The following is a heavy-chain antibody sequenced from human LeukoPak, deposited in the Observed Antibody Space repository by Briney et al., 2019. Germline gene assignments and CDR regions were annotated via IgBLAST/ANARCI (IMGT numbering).Heavy chain of an antibody. CDR3: AKGGSGDCYSH. CDR1: GFTFINYD. J-gene: IGHJ4*02. V-gene: IGHV3-30*18. Sequence: GGSLRLSCAASGFTFINYDIHWVRQAPGKGLEWVALISYDGSNRYYADSVQGRFTISRDNSKNTLYLQMKSLRAEDTAVYYCAKGGSGDCYSHWGQGTLVTVSS. D-gene: IGHD2-21*02. CDR2: ISYDGSNR.